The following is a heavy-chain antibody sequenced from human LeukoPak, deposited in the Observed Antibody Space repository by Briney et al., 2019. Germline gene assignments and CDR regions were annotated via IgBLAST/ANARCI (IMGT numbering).Heavy chain of an antibody. V-gene: IGHV3-23*01. J-gene: IGHJ4*02. CDR2: ISGGGGT. CDR3: AREMTSLYYFDY. CDR1: GFTFSSYA. Sequence: GSLRLSCAASGFTFSSYAMSWVRQAPGKGLEWVSAISGGGGTYYAESVQGRFTISRDNSKNTLYLQMNSLRAEDTAVYYCAREMTSLYYFDYWGQGTLVTVSS.